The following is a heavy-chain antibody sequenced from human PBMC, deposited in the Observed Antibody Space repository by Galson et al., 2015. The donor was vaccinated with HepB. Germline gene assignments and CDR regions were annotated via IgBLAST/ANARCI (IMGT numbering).Heavy chain of an antibody. J-gene: IGHJ2*01. CDR3: ARELTIAARPNWYFDL. CDR1: GFTFSRYS. Sequence: SLRLSCAASGFTFSRYSMNWVRQAPGKGLEWVSYISSSSSTIYYADSVKGRFTISRDNAKNSLYLQMNSLRDEDTAVYYCARELTIAARPNWYFDLWGRGTLVTVSS. CDR2: ISSSSSTI. D-gene: IGHD6-6*01. V-gene: IGHV3-48*02.